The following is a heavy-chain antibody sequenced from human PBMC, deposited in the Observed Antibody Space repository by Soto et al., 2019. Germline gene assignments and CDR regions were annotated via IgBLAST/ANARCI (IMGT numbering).Heavy chain of an antibody. CDR2: IIPIFGTA. CDR3: ARIGRDYVWGSYRYRGWFDT. V-gene: IGHV1-69*06. J-gene: IGHJ5*02. Sequence: SVKVSCKASGGTFSSYAISWVRQAPGQGLEWMGGIIPIFGTANYAQKFQGRVTITADKSTSTAYMELSSLRSEDTAVYYCARIGRDYVWGSYRYRGWFDTWGQGTLVTVSS. D-gene: IGHD3-16*02. CDR1: GGTFSSYA.